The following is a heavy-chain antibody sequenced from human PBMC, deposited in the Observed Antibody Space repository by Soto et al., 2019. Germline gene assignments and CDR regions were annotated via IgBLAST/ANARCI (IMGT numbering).Heavy chain of an antibody. CDR3: ARSPVDGSGWYFDY. CDR1: GFTFSSYA. V-gene: IGHV3-30-3*01. J-gene: IGHJ4*02. Sequence: QVQLVESGGGVVQPGRSLRLSCAASGFTFSSYAMHWVRQAPGKGLEWVAVISYDGSNKYYADSVKGRFTISRDNSKNTLYLQMNSLRAEDTAVYYCARSPVDGSGWYFDYWGQGTLVTVSS. CDR2: ISYDGSNK. D-gene: IGHD6-19*01.